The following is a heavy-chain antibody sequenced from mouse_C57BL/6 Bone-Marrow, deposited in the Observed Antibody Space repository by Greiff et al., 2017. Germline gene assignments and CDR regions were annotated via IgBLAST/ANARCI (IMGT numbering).Heavy chain of an antibody. D-gene: IGHD1-1*01. J-gene: IGHJ1*03. V-gene: IGHV5-9*04. CDR2: ISGCGGNT. Sequence: EVKLVESGGGLVKPGGSLKLSCAASGFTFSSYTMSWVRQTPEKRLQWVAAISGCGGNTYYPDSVKGRFTISRDNDKNILYLQISSLRSEHTAVYYCSRQVTTVLATKYFDVWGTGTTVTVSS. CDR3: SRQVTTVLATKYFDV. CDR1: GFTFSSYT.